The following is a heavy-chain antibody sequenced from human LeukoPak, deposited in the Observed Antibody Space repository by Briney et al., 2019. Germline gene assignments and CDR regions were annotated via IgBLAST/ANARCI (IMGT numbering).Heavy chain of an antibody. Sequence: PGGSLRLSCAASGFTFSRCTMNWVRRAPGKGLEWVSSISSSHSYIYYADSVKGRFTISRDNAKNSLYLQMNSLSVEDTAVYYCVRDDWEYYYDPPKNFDYWGQGTLVTVSS. V-gene: IGHV3-21*01. J-gene: IGHJ4*02. D-gene: IGHD3-22*01. CDR1: GFTFSRCT. CDR3: VRDDWEYYYDPPKNFDY. CDR2: ISSSHSYI.